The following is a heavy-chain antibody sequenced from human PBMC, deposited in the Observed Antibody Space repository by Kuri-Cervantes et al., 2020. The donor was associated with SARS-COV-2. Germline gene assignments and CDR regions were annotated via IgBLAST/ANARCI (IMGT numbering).Heavy chain of an antibody. CDR3: ARDSGPGRYSYFGY. V-gene: IGHV3-33*01. Sequence: SCAASGFTFSSYGMHWVRQAPGKGLEWVAVIWYDGSNKYYADSVKGRFTISRDNSKNTVFLQMDSLRAEDKAVYYCARDSGPGRYSYFGYWGLGALVTVSS. D-gene: IGHD3-9*01. CDR2: IWYDGSNK. J-gene: IGHJ4*02. CDR1: GFTFSSYG.